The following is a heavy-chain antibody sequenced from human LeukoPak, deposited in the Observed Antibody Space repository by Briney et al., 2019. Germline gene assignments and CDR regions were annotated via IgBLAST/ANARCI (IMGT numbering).Heavy chain of an antibody. V-gene: IGHV1-58*02. Sequence: ASVKVSCKASGFTFTSSAMQWVRQARGQRLEWIGWIVVGSGNTNYAQKFQERVTITRDMSTSTAYMELSSLRSEDTAVYYCARSGYGDYEWFDPWGQGTLVTVSS. CDR1: GFTFTSSA. CDR2: IVVGSGNT. J-gene: IGHJ5*02. D-gene: IGHD4-17*01. CDR3: ARSGYGDYEWFDP.